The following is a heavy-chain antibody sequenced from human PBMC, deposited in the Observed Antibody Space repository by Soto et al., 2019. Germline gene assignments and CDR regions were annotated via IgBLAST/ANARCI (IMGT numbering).Heavy chain of an antibody. CDR1: GYTFTSYA. CDR2: INPSGGST. V-gene: IGHV1-46*01. D-gene: IGHD3-10*01. CDR3: ARVRRWSYGSGSYYNVVTISVHPSYVMDV. Sequence: ASVKLSWKASGYTFTSYAMHWVRQAPVQRLEWMGIINPSGGSTSYAQKFQGRVTMTRDTSTSTVYMELSSLRSEDTAVYYCARVRRWSYGSGSYYNVVTISVHPSYVMDVWGQRTTVLVSS. J-gene: IGHJ6*02.